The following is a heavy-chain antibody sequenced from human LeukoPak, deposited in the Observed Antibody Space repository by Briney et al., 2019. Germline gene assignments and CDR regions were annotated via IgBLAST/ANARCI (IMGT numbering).Heavy chain of an antibody. Sequence: PGGSLRLSCAASGFTFSSYAMSWVRQAPGKGLEWVSTIDGSGGSTYYADSVKGRFTISRDNSKNTLHLQMNSLRAEDTAVYYCAKMGSPGIAATIDIWGQGTMVTVSS. J-gene: IGHJ3*02. CDR1: GFTFSSYA. CDR2: IDGSGGST. D-gene: IGHD6-13*01. CDR3: AKMGSPGIAATIDI. V-gene: IGHV3-23*01.